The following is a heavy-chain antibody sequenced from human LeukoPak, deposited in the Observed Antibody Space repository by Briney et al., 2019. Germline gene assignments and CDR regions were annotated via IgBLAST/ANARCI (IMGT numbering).Heavy chain of an antibody. J-gene: IGHJ4*02. CDR1: EFTFITYS. CDR2: ITTSPFTI. V-gene: IGHV3-48*02. CDR3: ARSNGDYFDY. Sequence: GGSLRLSFAASEFTFITYSMNWVRKPPGKGLEWVSYITTSPFTIYYAGSVKGRFTISRDNAKNSLYLEMNSLRDEDTALYYCARSNGDYFDYWGQGTLVTVSS. D-gene: IGHD2-8*01.